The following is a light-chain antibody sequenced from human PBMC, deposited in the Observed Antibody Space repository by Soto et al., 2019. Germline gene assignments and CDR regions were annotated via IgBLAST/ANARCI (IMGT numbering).Light chain of an antibody. CDR2: DDS. CDR1: NIGSKS. CDR3: QVWDSSRDLGV. V-gene: IGLV3-21*02. J-gene: IGLJ3*02. Sequence: SYELTQPPSVSVAPGQTARSTCGGNNIGSKSVHWYQQKPGQAPVLVVYDDSDRPSWITERFSGSNSGHTATLTISRVEAGDEADYYCQVWDSSRDLGVFGGGTKLTVL.